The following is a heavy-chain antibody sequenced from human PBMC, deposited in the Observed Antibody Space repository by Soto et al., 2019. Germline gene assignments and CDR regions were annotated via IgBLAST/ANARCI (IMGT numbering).Heavy chain of an antibody. CDR2: TYYRSRWSKWYT. CDR3: GRIIVGTTIDS. V-gene: IGHV6-1*01. J-gene: IGHJ4*02. CDR1: GDSVSSNSAT. D-gene: IGHD3-3*02. Sequence: PSQTLSLTCAISGDSVSSNSATWNWIRQSPSRGLEWLGRTYYRSRWSKWYTDSALSVKSRIIINPDTSKNLFSLQLQSVTPDDTAVYYCGRIIVGTTIDSWGQGTLVTVSS.